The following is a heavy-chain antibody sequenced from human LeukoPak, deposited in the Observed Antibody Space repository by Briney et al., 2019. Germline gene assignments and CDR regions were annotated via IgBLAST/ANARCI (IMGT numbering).Heavy chain of an antibody. D-gene: IGHD6-13*01. CDR3: ARQIAAADFDY. Sequence: GGSVNIACKGSGYSFTCYWMGWVREMAAKGLEWMGIIYPCDSDTRYSPSFQGQVTISADKSISTAYLQWSSLKASDTAMYYCARQIAAADFDYWGQGTLVTVSS. J-gene: IGHJ4*02. V-gene: IGHV5-51*01. CDR1: GYSFTCYW. CDR2: IYPCDSDT.